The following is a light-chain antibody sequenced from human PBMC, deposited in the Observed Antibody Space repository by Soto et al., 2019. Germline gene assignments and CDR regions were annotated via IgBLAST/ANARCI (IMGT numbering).Light chain of an antibody. V-gene: IGLV2-14*01. CDR2: EVS. CDR3: ISYTSSNTLV. CDR1: SSDVGAYNY. Sequence: QSALTQPASVSGSPGQSITISCTGTSSDVGAYNYVSWYQQHPGKAPKLMIFEVSDRPSGVSNRFSGSKSGNTASLTISGLQAEDEADYYCISYTSSNTLVFGGGTKLTVL. J-gene: IGLJ2*01.